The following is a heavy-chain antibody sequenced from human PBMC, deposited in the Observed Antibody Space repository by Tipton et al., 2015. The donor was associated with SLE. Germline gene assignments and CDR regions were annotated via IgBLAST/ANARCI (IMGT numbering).Heavy chain of an antibody. CDR2: IYYSGST. V-gene: IGHV4-59*01. Sequence: GLVKPSETLSLTCTVSGGSISSYYWSWIRQPPGKGLEWIGYIYYSGSTNYNPSLKSRVTISVDTSKNQFSLKLSSVTAADTAVYYCARAHSSGWPRDYYYYGMDVWGQGTTVTVSS. CDR3: ARAHSSGWPRDYYYYGMDV. CDR1: GGSISSYY. J-gene: IGHJ6*02. D-gene: IGHD6-19*01.